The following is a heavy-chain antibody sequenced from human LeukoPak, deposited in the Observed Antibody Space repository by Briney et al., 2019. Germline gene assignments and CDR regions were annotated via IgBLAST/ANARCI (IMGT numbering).Heavy chain of an antibody. V-gene: IGHV1-3*01. CDR1: GYTFTSYA. D-gene: IGHD6-25*01. J-gene: IGHJ5*02. CDR3: ARGPPRLNWFDP. Sequence: ASVKVSCKASGYTFTSYAMHWVRQAPGQRLEWMGWINGGNGNTKYSQKLQGRVTIARDTSASTAYMELRSLRSEDTAVFYCARGPPRLNWFDPWGQGTLVTVSS. CDR2: INGGNGNT.